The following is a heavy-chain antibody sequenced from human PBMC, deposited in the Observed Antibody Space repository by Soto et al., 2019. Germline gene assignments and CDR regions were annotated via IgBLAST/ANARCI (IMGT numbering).Heavy chain of an antibody. CDR2: IDNDGSAT. J-gene: IGHJ4*02. CDR1: GFTFNIYW. D-gene: IGHD1-1*01. Sequence: GGSLRLSCAASGFTFNIYWVHWVRQAPGKGLEWVSRIDNDGSATTYADSVKGRFTISRDNAKNTLFLQMNTLRVDDTAVYYCARDNWNSYWGQGTLVTVSS. CDR3: ARDNWNSY. V-gene: IGHV3-74*01.